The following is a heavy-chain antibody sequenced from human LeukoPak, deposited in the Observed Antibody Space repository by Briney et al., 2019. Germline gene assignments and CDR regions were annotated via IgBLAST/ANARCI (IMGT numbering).Heavy chain of an antibody. D-gene: IGHD6-6*01. Sequence: PGGSLRLSCAAAGFTFSTYWMNWFRQTPGKGLEWVAKIRGDGGEKDHVASVKGRFTISRDNAKNSLYLQMNSLRVEDTAIYYCARGGAARPDFWGQGTLVTVSS. CDR3: ARGGAARPDF. CDR2: IRGDGGEK. V-gene: IGHV3-7*01. J-gene: IGHJ4*02. CDR1: GFTFSTYW.